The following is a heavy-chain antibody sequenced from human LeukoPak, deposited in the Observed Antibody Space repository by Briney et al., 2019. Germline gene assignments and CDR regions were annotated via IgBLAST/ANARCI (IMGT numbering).Heavy chain of an antibody. Sequence: SETLSLTCTVSGGSISSYYWSWIRQPPGKGLEWVGYIYYSGSTNYNPSLKSRVTISVDTSKNQFSLKLSSVTAAVTAVYYCARLDGSGRGYFDYWGQGTLVTVSS. CDR2: IYYSGST. CDR3: ARLDGSGRGYFDY. J-gene: IGHJ4*02. D-gene: IGHD3-10*01. CDR1: GGSISSYY. V-gene: IGHV4-59*01.